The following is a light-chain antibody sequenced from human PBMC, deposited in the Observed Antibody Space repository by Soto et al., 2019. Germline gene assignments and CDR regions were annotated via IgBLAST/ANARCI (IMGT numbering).Light chain of an antibody. V-gene: IGLV2-14*01. CDR2: EVD. CDR3: CSYASGSIYV. Sequence: QSALTQPASVSGSPGQSITISCTGTSSDVGAFIYVSWYLQYPGKAPKLMIFEVDNRPSGVSNRFSGSKAGNTASLTISGLQAEDEADYYCCSYASGSIYVFGTGTKLTVL. J-gene: IGLJ1*01. CDR1: SSDVGAFIY.